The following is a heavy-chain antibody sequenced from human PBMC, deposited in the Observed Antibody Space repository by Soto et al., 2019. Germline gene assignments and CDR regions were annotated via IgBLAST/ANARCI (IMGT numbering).Heavy chain of an antibody. CDR3: ARGRDGYNSKSPYYFDY. CDR2: IYHSGST. D-gene: IGHD5-12*01. V-gene: IGHV4-30-2*01. Sequence: PSESQSLTCAVSGGSISSGGYSWSWIRQPPGKGLEWIGYIYHSGSTYYNPSLKSRVTISVDRSKNQFSLKLSSVTAADTAVYYCARGRDGYNSKSPYYFDYWGQGTLVTVSS. CDR1: GGSISSGGYS. J-gene: IGHJ4*02.